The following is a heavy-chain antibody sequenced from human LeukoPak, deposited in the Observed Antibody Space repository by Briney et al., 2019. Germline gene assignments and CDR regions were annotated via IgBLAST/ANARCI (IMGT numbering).Heavy chain of an antibody. Sequence: SETLSLTCTVSGGPISSSSYYWGWIRQPPGKGLEWIGSIYYSGSTYYNPSLKSRVTISVDTSKNQFSLKLSSVTAADTAVYYCARTYYYDSSGYEFDYWGQGTLVTVSS. CDR1: GGPISSSSYY. CDR2: IYYSGST. V-gene: IGHV4-39*01. J-gene: IGHJ4*02. CDR3: ARTYYYDSSGYEFDY. D-gene: IGHD3-22*01.